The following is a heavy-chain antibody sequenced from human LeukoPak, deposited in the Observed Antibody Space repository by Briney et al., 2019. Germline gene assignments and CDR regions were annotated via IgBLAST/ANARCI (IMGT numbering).Heavy chain of an antibody. CDR2: MNPNNGNT. CDR1: GYTFISFD. V-gene: IGHV1-8*03. CDR3: ARRAVGNSYYYSMDV. D-gene: IGHD6-19*01. Sequence: ASVKVSCKASGYTFISFDINWVRQVTGQGLEWMGWMNPNNGNTGYAQKFQGRVTITRNTSISTAFMELSSLRSEDTAVYYCARRAVGNSYYYSMDVWGKGTTVTVSS. J-gene: IGHJ6*03.